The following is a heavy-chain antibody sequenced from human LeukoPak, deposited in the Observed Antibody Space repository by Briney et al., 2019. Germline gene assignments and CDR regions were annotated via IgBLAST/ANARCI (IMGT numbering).Heavy chain of an antibody. J-gene: IGHJ4*02. D-gene: IGHD1-1*01. V-gene: IGHV1-2*02. CDR1: GYTFTHYR. Sequence: PGASVKVSCKASGYTFTHYRLHWVRQAHGQGLEWMGWVNPDSGATNYQQNFQGRVTMTRDTSISTVYKELSRLRSDDTAVYYCARENWYSDYWGQGTLVTVSS. CDR3: ARENWYSDY. CDR2: VNPDSGAT.